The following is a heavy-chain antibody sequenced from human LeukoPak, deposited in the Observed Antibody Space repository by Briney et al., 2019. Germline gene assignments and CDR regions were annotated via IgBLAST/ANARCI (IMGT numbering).Heavy chain of an antibody. CDR1: GFTFSSYG. V-gene: IGHV3-30*18. J-gene: IGHJ3*02. CDR2: ISYDGSNK. D-gene: IGHD6-19*01. CDR3: AKDGSGGWYNAGAFDI. Sequence: PGGSLRLSCAASGFTFSSYGMHWVRQAPGKGLEWVAVISYDGSNKYYADSVKGRFTISRDNSKNTLYPQMNSLRAEDTAVYYCAKDGSGGWYNAGAFDIWGQGTMVTVSS.